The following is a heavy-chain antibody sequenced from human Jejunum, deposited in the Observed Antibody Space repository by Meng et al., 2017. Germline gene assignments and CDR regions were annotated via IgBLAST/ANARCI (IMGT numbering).Heavy chain of an antibody. Sequence: GESLKISCAASGFTFSDYGMNWVRQAPGKGLEWVSAIADTRFYADSVRGRFTISRDNSKNRLYLQMNSLSAEDTGVYYCAKSIACSWGGWCSPFDFWGQGTLVTVSS. D-gene: IGHD6-19*01. CDR2: IADTR. CDR3: AKSIACSWGGWCSPFDF. J-gene: IGHJ4*02. CDR1: GFTFSDYG. V-gene: IGHV3-23*01.